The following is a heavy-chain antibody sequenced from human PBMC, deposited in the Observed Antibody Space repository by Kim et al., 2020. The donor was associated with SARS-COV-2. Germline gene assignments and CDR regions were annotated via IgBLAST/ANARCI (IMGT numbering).Heavy chain of an antibody. Sequence: GGSLRLSCAASGFTFSSYAMSWVRQAPGKGLEWVSAISGSGGSTYYADSVKGRFTISRDNSKNTLYLQMNSLRAEDTAVYYCAKSPFRGVTFYYGMDVWGQGTTVTVSS. V-gene: IGHV3-23*01. CDR2: ISGSGGST. CDR1: GFTFSSYA. CDR3: AKSPFRGVTFYYGMDV. D-gene: IGHD3-10*01. J-gene: IGHJ6*02.